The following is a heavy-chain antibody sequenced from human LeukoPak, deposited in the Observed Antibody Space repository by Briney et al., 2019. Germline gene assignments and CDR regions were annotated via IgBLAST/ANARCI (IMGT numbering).Heavy chain of an antibody. V-gene: IGHV4-39*07. D-gene: IGHD2/OR15-2a*01. J-gene: IGHJ5*02. CDR3: ARDAKRFYAANWFDP. CDR1: GGSIYSSNSY. Sequence: PSETLSLTCTVSGGSIYSSNSYWAWIRQSPGQGLEWIGSIFYGGSTFYNPSLKRRATISVDTSKNQFSLNLTSVTAADTAVYYCARDAKRFYAANWFDPWGQGTPVTVSS. CDR2: IFYGGST.